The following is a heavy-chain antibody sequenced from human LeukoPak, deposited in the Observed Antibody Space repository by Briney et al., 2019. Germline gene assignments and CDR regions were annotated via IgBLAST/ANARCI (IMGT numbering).Heavy chain of an antibody. CDR3: AKDDAVSGGYLDY. J-gene: IGHJ4*02. Sequence: GGSLRLSCAASGFTFRNYAMSWVRQAPGKGLQWVARINGGGGSTYYPDSVQGRFTISRDSSKNTVFLQVDSLRGEDTAVYYCAKDDAVSGGYLDYWGQGTLVTVPS. D-gene: IGHD3-10*02. V-gene: IGHV3-23*01. CDR1: GFTFRNYA. CDR2: INGGGGST.